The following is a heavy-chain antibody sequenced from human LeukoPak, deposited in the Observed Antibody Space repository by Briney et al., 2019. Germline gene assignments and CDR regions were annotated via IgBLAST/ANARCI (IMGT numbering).Heavy chain of an antibody. V-gene: IGHV3-30-3*01. CDR3: ARALTAAARLGGFDI. D-gene: IGHD6-25*01. J-gene: IGHJ3*02. CDR1: GFIFSTYA. CDR2: ISYDGSNS. Sequence: PGGSLRLSCAASGFIFSTYAMHWVRQAPGTGLEWVAVISYDGSNSYYADSAKGRFTISRDNSKNTLYLQMNSLRPEDTAVYYCARALTAAARLGGFDIWGQGTMVTVSS.